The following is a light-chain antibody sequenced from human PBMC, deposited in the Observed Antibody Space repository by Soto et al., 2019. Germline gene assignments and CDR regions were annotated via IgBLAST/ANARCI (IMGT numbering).Light chain of an antibody. CDR2: WAS. Sequence: DIVMTQSPDSLAVSLGERATINCKSSQSVLYTPNNNNYLAWFQQKPGQPPKLLIYWASTRESGAPDRFSGSGSGTDFTLTSSSVEAEDVAVYYCHQYARDPFTFGQGTKLEIK. V-gene: IGKV4-1*01. CDR1: QSVLYTPNNNNY. CDR3: HQYARDPFT. J-gene: IGKJ2*01.